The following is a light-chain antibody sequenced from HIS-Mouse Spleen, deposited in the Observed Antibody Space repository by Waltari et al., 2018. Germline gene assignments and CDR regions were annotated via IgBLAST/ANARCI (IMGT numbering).Light chain of an antibody. Sequence: QSALTQPRPVSGSPGQSVPISCTGTSSDVCGYNYFSWYQQHPGKAPKLMIYDVSKRPSGVPDRFSGSKSGNTASLTISGLQAEDEADYYCCSYAGSYTWVFGGGTKLTVL. V-gene: IGLV2-11*01. CDR1: SSDVCGYNY. CDR3: CSYAGSYTWV. CDR2: DVS. J-gene: IGLJ3*02.